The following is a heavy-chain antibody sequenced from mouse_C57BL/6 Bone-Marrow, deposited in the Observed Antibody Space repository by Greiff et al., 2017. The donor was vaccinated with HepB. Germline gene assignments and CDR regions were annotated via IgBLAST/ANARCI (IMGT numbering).Heavy chain of an antibody. CDR3: ARYPNLLLLDY. J-gene: IGHJ4*01. Sequence: DVMLVESGGGLVQPGGSLSLSCAASGFTFTDYYMSWVRQPPGKALEWLGFIRNKANGYTTEYSASVKGRFTISRDNSQSILYLQMNALRAEDSATYYCARYPNLLLLDYWGQGTSVTVSS. CDR2: IRNKANGYTT. V-gene: IGHV7-3*01. CDR1: GFTFTDYY. D-gene: IGHD1-1*01.